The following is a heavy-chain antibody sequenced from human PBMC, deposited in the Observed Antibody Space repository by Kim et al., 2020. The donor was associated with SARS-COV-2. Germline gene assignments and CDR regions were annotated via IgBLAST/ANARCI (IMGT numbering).Heavy chain of an antibody. V-gene: IGHV4-34*01. CDR1: GGSFSGYY. CDR3: ARGYSGYAGVSNFDY. D-gene: IGHD5-12*01. J-gene: IGHJ4*02. Sequence: SETLSLTCAVYGGSFSGYYWSWIRQPPGKGLEWIGEINHSGSTNYNPSLKSRVTISVDTSKNQFSLKLSSVTAADTAVYYCARGYSGYAGVSNFDYWGQGTLVTVS. CDR2: INHSGST.